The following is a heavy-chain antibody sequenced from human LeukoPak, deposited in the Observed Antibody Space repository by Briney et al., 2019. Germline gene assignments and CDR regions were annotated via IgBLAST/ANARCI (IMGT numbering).Heavy chain of an antibody. CDR2: ISAYNGNT. CDR1: GYTFTSYG. Sequence: ASVKVSCKASGYTFTSYGISWVRQAPGQGLEWMGWISAYNGNTNYAKKLQGRVTMTTDTSTSTAYMELRSLRSDDTAVYYCARDFLDDFWSGYYSGYYYYMDVWGKGTTVTVSS. V-gene: IGHV1-18*01. D-gene: IGHD3-3*01. J-gene: IGHJ6*03. CDR3: ARDFLDDFWSGYYSGYYYYMDV.